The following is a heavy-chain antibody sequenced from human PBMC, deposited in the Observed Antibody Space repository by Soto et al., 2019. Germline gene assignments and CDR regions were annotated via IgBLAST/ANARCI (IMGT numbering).Heavy chain of an antibody. CDR1: GCSISGYY. Sequence: SETLSLTCTFSGCSISGYYWSLIRQPPGKGLEWIGYMYNTGSTVYNPSFKSRVTISVDTSKNQFSLKLNSVTAADTAVYYCARDLWGYCGTDCYPLDVWGQGTAVTVSS. CDR3: ARDLWGYCGTDCYPLDV. V-gene: IGHV4-59*01. D-gene: IGHD2-21*02. J-gene: IGHJ6*02. CDR2: MYNTGST.